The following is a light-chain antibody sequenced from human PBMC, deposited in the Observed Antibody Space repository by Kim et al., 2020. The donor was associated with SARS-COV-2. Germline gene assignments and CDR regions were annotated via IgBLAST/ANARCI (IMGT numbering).Light chain of an antibody. J-gene: IGKJ3*01. Sequence: DIQMTQSPSSLSASVGDRVTITCRASQSISSDLNWYQQKPGKAPKLLIYAASSLQSGVPSRFSGSGSGTDFTLTISSLQPEDCATYYCQQSYSTPDTFGPGTKVHIK. V-gene: IGKV1-39*01. CDR2: AAS. CDR3: QQSYSTPDT. CDR1: QSISSD.